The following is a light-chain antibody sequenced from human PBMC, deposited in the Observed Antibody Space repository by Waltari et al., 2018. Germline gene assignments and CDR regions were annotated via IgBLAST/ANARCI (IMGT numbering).Light chain of an antibody. Sequence: DIKMKQSTSSLSAYVADRVTITCQASQGISNFLNWYQHRPGKAAKRLIYDVSNLETGVTSRCSGSGSETDFTLTITSLQPEDIATFYCQQYDTLPYNFGPGTKLEIK. CDR1: QGISNF. V-gene: IGKV1-33*01. CDR3: QQYDTLPYN. CDR2: DVS. J-gene: IGKJ2*01.